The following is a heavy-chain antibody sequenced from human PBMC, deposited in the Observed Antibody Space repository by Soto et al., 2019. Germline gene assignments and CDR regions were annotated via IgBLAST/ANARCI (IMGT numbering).Heavy chain of an antibody. D-gene: IGHD3-10*01. V-gene: IGHV1-18*01. Sequence: ASVKVSCKASGYTFTNYGISWVLQAPGQGLEWMGWISAYNGNTKYAQKLQGRVTMTTDTSTSTAYMELRSLRSDDTAVYYCARGVGSGSYYNQYNWFDPWGQGTRVTVSS. CDR1: GYTFTNYG. CDR3: ARGVGSGSYYNQYNWFDP. CDR2: ISAYNGNT. J-gene: IGHJ5*02.